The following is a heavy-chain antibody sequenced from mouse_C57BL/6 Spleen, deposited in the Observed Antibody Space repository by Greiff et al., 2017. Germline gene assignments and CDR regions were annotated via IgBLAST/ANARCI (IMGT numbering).Heavy chain of an antibody. V-gene: IGHV1-82*01. J-gene: IGHJ3*01. CDR3: ARDPSMARVAY. D-gene: IGHD1-1*02. Sequence: VKLQESGPELVKPGASVKISCKASGYAFSSSWMNWVKQRPGKGLEWIGRIYPGDGDTNYNGKFKGKATLTADKSSSTAYMQLSSLTSEDSAVYFCARDPSMARVAYWGQGTLVTVSA. CDR2: IYPGDGDT. CDR1: GYAFSSSW.